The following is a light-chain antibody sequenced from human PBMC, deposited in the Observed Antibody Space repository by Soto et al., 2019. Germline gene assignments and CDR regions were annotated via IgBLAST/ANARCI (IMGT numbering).Light chain of an antibody. V-gene: IGKV3-20*01. J-gene: IGKJ3*01. Sequence: VLTQSPGTLSLSPGERATLSCRASQSVSSSCLAWYQQRPGQAPSLLIYAASSRATGIPDRFSGSGSGTDFTLTISRLEPEDFAVYYCQHYDISPPFTFGPGTKVDIK. CDR2: AAS. CDR1: QSVSSSC. CDR3: QHYDISPPFT.